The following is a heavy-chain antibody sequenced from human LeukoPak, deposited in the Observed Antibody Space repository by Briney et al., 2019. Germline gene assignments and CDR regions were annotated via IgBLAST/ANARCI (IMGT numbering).Heavy chain of an antibody. V-gene: IGHV3-33*01. Sequence: GGSLRLSCAASGFTFSSYGMHRVRQAPGKGLEWVAVIWYDGSNKYYADSVKGRFTISRDNSKNTLYLQMNSLRAEDTAVYYCARDTYYYDSSGYCCYFDYWGQGTLVTVSS. CDR2: IWYDGSNK. CDR3: ARDTYYYDSSGYCCYFDY. CDR1: GFTFSSYG. J-gene: IGHJ4*02. D-gene: IGHD3-22*01.